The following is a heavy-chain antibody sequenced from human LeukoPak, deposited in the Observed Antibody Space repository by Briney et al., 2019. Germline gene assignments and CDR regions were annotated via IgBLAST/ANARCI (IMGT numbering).Heavy chain of an antibody. Sequence: PGRSLRLSCAASGFTFSSYGMHWVRQAPGKGLEWVSAISGSGGSTYYADSVKGRFTISRDNSKNTLYLQMNSLRAEDTAVYYCAKEVGYSYGYVDYWGQGTLVTVSS. CDR2: ISGSGGST. D-gene: IGHD5-18*01. J-gene: IGHJ4*02. CDR1: GFTFSSYG. CDR3: AKEVGYSYGYVDY. V-gene: IGHV3-23*01.